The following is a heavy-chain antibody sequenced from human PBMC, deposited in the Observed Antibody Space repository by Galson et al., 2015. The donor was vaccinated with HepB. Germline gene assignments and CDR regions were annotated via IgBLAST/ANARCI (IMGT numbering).Heavy chain of an antibody. J-gene: IGHJ4*02. Sequence: SVKVSCKASGYTFTSYYMHWVRQAPGQGLEWMGIINPTRSSTSYTQKFQGRVTMTRDTSTSTVYMELSGLRSEDTAVYYCARSPSAISRGGFDYWGRGTLVTVSS. D-gene: IGHD3-16*01. CDR2: INPTRSST. CDR3: ARSPSAISRGGFDY. V-gene: IGHV1-46*01. CDR1: GYTFTSYY.